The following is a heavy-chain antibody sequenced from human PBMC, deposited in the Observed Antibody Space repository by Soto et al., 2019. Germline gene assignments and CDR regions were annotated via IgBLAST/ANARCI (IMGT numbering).Heavy chain of an antibody. J-gene: IGHJ6*02. V-gene: IGHV3-30-3*01. Sequence: PGGSLRLSCAASGFTFSSYAMHWVRQAPGKGLEWVAVISYDGSNKYYADSVKGRFTISRDNSKNTLYLQMNSLRAEDTAVYYCANSGSYGVGVYYYGMDVWGQGTTVTVS. CDR3: ANSGSYGVGVYYYGMDV. CDR1: GFTFSSYA. D-gene: IGHD1-26*01. CDR2: ISYDGSNK.